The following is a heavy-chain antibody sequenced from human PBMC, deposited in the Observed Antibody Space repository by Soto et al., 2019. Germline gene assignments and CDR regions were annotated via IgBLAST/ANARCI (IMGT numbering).Heavy chain of an antibody. J-gene: IGHJ4*02. D-gene: IGHD3-3*01. CDR3: ARAGRVFGVVSIDY. CDR1: GYTFTSYD. V-gene: IGHV1-8*01. Sequence: ASVKVSCKASGYTFTSYDINWVRQATGQGLEWMGWMNPNSGNTGYAQKFQGRVTMTRNTSISTAYMELSSLRSEDTAVSYCARAGRVFGVVSIDYWGQGTLVTVSS. CDR2: MNPNSGNT.